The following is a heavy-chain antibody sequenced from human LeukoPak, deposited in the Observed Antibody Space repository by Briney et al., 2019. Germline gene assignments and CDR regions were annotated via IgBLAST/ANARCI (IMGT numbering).Heavy chain of an antibody. Sequence: SETLSLTCTVSGGSISRSPSYWGWIRQPPGKGLEWIGSIHYTGTTYYNPSLKSRATISVDTSKNQFSLNLRSVTAADTAVYYCARPGGGQARSPFDFWGQGSLVTVSS. CDR2: IHYTGTT. D-gene: IGHD4-17*01. J-gene: IGHJ4*02. V-gene: IGHV4-39*01. CDR1: GGSISRSPSY. CDR3: ARPGGGQARSPFDF.